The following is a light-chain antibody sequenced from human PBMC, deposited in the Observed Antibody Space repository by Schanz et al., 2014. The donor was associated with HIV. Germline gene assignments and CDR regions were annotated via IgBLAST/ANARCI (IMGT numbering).Light chain of an antibody. Sequence: EIVLTQSPVILSLSPGERATLSCRASQTVSSNSLGWYQQKRGQVPRLLIYSASRRANGIPDRFSGSGSGTDFTLPISRLEPEDFAVYYCQHYGSSFGPGTKVDIK. CDR1: QTVSSNS. CDR3: QHYGSS. CDR2: SAS. V-gene: IGKV3-20*01. J-gene: IGKJ3*01.